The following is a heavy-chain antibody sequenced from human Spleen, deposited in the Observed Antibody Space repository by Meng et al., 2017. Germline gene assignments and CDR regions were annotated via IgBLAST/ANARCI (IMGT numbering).Heavy chain of an antibody. V-gene: IGHV3-23*01. D-gene: IGHD3-22*01. CDR2: ITGSGGSI. Sequence: GGSLRLSCAASGFTFSSYAMSWVRQAPGKGLEWVSTITGSGGSIYYADSVKGRFTISRDNAKNSLYLQMNSLRAEDTAVYYCARNDYYDSSGYYYLGPNAFDIWGQGTMVTVSS. J-gene: IGHJ3*02. CDR3: ARNDYYDSSGYYYLGPNAFDI. CDR1: GFTFSSYA.